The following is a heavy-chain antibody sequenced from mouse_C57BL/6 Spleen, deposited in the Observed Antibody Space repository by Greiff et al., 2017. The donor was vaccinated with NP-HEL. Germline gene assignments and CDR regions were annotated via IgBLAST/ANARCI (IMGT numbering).Heavy chain of an antibody. CDR2: INPNNGGT. CDR1: GYTFTDYN. D-gene: IGHD1-1*01. Sequence: VQLKESGPELVKPGASVKMSCKASGYTFTDYNMHWVKQSHGKSLEWIGYINPNNGGTSYNQKFKGKATLTVNKSSSTAYMELRSLKSEDSEVYYCARKDYYGSSLYWYFDVWGTGTTVTVSS. V-gene: IGHV1-22*01. J-gene: IGHJ1*03. CDR3: ARKDYYGSSLYWYFDV.